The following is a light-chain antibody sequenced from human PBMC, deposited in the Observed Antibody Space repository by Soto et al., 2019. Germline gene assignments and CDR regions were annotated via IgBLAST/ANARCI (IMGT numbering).Light chain of an antibody. Sequence: DIQMTQSPSSLSASVGDRVTITCRASQSISTYLNWYQQKPGKAPQLLIYAASSLQSGVPSSFSGSGSGTDFTLTISSLQPEDFATYYCQRSYSTPRTFGQGTKLEIK. J-gene: IGKJ2*01. CDR2: AAS. V-gene: IGKV1-39*01. CDR1: QSISTY. CDR3: QRSYSTPRT.